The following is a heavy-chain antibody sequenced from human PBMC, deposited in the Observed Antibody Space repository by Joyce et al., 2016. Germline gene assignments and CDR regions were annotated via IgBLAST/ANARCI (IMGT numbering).Heavy chain of an antibody. CDR1: GFTFSSYG. Sequence: QVQLVESGGGVVQPGTSLRLSCVASGFTFSSYGMHWVRQDPGKGLEWVAVISYDGSNIYYSESVKGRFSISRDDSKNTLFLQMNGLRPEDTAVYYCATTLVVVTTPPFDYWGQGTLVTVSS. D-gene: IGHD2-21*02. V-gene: IGHV3-30*03. J-gene: IGHJ4*02. CDR3: ATTLVVVTTPPFDY. CDR2: ISYDGSNI.